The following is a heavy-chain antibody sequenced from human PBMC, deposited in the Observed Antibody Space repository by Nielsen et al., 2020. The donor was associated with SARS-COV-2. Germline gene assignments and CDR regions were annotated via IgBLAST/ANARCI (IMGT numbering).Heavy chain of an antibody. CDR3: ARLTYYYDSSGSPRLDAFDI. CDR1: GGSISSSNW. Sequence: GSLRLSCAVSGGSISSSNWWSWVRQPPGKGLEWIGEIHHSGSTNYNPSLKSRVTISVDKSKNQFSLKLSSVTAADTAVYYCARLTYYYDSSGSPRLDAFDIWGQGTVVTVS. V-gene: IGHV4-4*02. D-gene: IGHD3-22*01. CDR2: IHHSGST. J-gene: IGHJ3*02.